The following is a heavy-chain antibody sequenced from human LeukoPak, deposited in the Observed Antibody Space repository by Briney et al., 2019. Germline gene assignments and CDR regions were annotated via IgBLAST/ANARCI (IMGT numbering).Heavy chain of an antibody. CDR1: GFTFSSYA. Sequence: GGSLRLSCAASGFTFSSYAMSWVRQAPGKGLEWVSAISGSGGSTYYADSVKGRFTISRDNAKNSLYLQMNSLRDEDTAVYYCARESTLSYYGMDVWGQGTTVTVSS. CDR2: ISGSGGST. V-gene: IGHV3-23*01. J-gene: IGHJ6*02. CDR3: ARESTLSYYGMDV. D-gene: IGHD2-15*01.